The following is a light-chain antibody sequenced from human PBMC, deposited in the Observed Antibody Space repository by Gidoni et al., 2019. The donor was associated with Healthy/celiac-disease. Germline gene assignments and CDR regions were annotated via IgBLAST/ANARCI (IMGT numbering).Light chain of an antibody. CDR1: QSVSSY. Sequence: EIVLTQSPATLSLSPGDRATLSCRASQSVSSYLAWYQQTPGQAPRLLIYDASNRATGIPARFSGSGSGTDFTLTISSLEPEDFAVYYCQQRSNWPLMCSFGQGTKLEIK. CDR3: QQRSNWPLMCS. J-gene: IGKJ2*04. V-gene: IGKV3-11*01. CDR2: DAS.